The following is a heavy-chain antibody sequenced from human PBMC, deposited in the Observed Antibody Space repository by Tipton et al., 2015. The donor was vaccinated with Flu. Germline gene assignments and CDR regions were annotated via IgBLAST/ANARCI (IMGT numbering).Heavy chain of an antibody. J-gene: IGHJ5*02. CDR1: GGPISSGGDY. CDR2: IYYIGST. D-gene: IGHD4-11*01. V-gene: IGHV4-31*03. CDR3: ARRDYSNYVSDPKNWFDP. Sequence: LRLSCTVSGGPISSGGDYWSWIRQHPGKGLEWIGHIYYIGSTNYSPSLKSRVTISVDTSKNQFSLRLTSVTAADTAVYYCARRDYSNYVSDPKNWFDPWGQGTLVTVSS.